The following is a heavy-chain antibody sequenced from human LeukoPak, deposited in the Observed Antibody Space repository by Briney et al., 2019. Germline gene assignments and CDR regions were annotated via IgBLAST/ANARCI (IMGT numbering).Heavy chain of an antibody. D-gene: IGHD5-24*01. CDR3: TRVGYIDEGIDY. J-gene: IGHJ4*02. CDR1: GFSFSGYW. Sequence: GGSLRLSCTASGFSFSGYWMTWVRHTPGKGLEWVANINQDGSKKSYVDSVRGRFTISRDSAKNSLYLQMNSLRAEDTAIYYCTRVGYIDEGIDYWGQGTLVTVSS. CDR2: INQDGSKK. V-gene: IGHV3-7*04.